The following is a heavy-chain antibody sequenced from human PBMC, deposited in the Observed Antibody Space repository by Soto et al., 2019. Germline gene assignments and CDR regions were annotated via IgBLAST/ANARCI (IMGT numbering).Heavy chain of an antibody. CDR2: MNPNSGNT. V-gene: IGHV1-8*02. CDR1: GYTFTSYG. Sequence: ASVKVSCKASGYTFTSYGISWVRQATGQGLEWMGWMNPNSGNTGYAQKFQGRVTMTRNTSISTAYMELSSLRSEDTAVYYCASLPIYGGNFRPDYYYGMDVWGQGTTVTVSS. CDR3: ASLPIYGGNFRPDYYYGMDV. D-gene: IGHD4-17*01. J-gene: IGHJ6*02.